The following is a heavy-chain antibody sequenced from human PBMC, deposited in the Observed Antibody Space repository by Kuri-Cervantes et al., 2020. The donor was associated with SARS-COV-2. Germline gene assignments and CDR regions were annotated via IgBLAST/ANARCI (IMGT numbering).Heavy chain of an antibody. J-gene: IGHJ4*02. CDR3: ATGLEVPAAMRDY. CDR1: GFTVSDYY. V-gene: IGHV3-53*01. Sequence: GESLKISCAASGFTVSDYYMTWVRQAPGKGLEWVSVIYVHRTEYADSVKGRFTISRDNSNNTEYLQLNSLRAEDADVYYCATGLEVPAAMRDYWGQGTLVTVSS. D-gene: IGHD2-2*01. CDR2: IYVHRT.